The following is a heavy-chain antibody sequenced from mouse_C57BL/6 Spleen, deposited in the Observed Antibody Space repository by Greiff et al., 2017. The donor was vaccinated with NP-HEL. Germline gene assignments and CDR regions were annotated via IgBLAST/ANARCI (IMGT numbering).Heavy chain of an antibody. J-gene: IGHJ2*01. D-gene: IGHD3-2*02. CDR3: ARSSSGSHYFDY. CDR2: IYPGDGDT. V-gene: IGHV1-80*01. Sequence: VQLQQSGAELVKPGASVKISCKASGYAFSSYWMNWVKQRPGKGLEWIGQIYPGDGDTNYNGKFKGKATLTADKSSSTAYMQLSSLTSEDSAVYFCARSSSGSHYFDYWGQGTTLTVSS. CDR1: GYAFSSYW.